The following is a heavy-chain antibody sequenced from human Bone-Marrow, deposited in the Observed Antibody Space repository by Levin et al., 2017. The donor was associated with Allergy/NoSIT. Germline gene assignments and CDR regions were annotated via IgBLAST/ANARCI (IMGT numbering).Heavy chain of an antibody. Sequence: SQTLSLTCAIYGGSFDNYHWNWVRQAPGKGLEWIGETHQSGDTNYRPSLKSRVTISLDTSKNQFFLRLNSVTAADTAVYCCARVPGSMDVWGQGITVIVTS. J-gene: IGHJ6*02. D-gene: IGHD3-10*01. V-gene: IGHV4-34*01. CDR1: GGSFDNYH. CDR2: THQSGDT. CDR3: ARVPGSMDV.